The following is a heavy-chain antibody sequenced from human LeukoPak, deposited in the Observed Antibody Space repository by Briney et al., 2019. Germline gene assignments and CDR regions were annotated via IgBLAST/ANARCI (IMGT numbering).Heavy chain of an antibody. V-gene: IGHV4-31*03. CDR1: GGSISSGGYY. J-gene: IGHJ4*02. Sequence: SETLSLTRTVSGGSISSGGYYWSWIRQHPGKGLEWIGYIYYSGSTYYNPSLKSRVTISVDTSKNQFSLKLSSVTAADTAVYYCARYSGYDYALDYWGQGTLVTVSS. D-gene: IGHD5-12*01. CDR3: ARYSGYDYALDY. CDR2: IYYSGST.